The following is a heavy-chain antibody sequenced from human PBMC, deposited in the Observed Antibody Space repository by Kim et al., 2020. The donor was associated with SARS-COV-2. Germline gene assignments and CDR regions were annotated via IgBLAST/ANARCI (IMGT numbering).Heavy chain of an antibody. V-gene: IGHV1-8*01. D-gene: IGHD4-17*01. CDR3: ATVTTPIEGY. Sequence: TGYAQKFQGRVTMTRNTSISTAYMELSSLRSEDTAVYYCATVTTPIEGYWGQGTLVTVSS. J-gene: IGHJ4*02. CDR2: T.